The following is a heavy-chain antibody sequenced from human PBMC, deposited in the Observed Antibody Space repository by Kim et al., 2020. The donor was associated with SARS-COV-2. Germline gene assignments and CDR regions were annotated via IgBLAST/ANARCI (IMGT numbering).Heavy chain of an antibody. Sequence: SVKGRFTISRDNPKNTLFLQMNSLRAEDTAVYYCAKEYSSSLYYYYGMDVWGQGTTVTVSS. D-gene: IGHD6-6*01. CDR3: AKEYSSSLYYYYGMDV. V-gene: IGHV3-30*02. J-gene: IGHJ6*02.